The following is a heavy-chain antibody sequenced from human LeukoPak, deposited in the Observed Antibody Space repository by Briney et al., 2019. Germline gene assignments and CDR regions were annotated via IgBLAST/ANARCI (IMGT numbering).Heavy chain of an antibody. CDR3: ASRPNVAAAGSNFDY. CDR2: IIPIFGTA. CDR1: GGTFSSYA. Sequence: ASVKVSCKASGGTFSSYAISWVRQAPGQGLEWMGGIIPIFGTANYAQKFQGRVTITADKSTSTAYMELSSLRPEDTAVYYCASRPNVAAAGSNFDYWGQGTLVTVSS. V-gene: IGHV1-69*06. J-gene: IGHJ4*02. D-gene: IGHD6-13*01.